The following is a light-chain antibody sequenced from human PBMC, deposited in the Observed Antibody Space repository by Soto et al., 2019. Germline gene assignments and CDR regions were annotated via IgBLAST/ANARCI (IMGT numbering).Light chain of an antibody. J-gene: IGKJ1*01. CDR2: AAS. V-gene: IGKV1-27*01. CDR1: QGISNY. CDR3: QKYNSARWT. Sequence: DIHMTQSPSSLSASVGDRVTITCRASQGISNYLAWYQQKQGKFPNLLIYAASTLQSGVPSRFSGSGYGTDFNLTISSLQTEDVATYYCQKYNSARWTFGQGTKVDIK.